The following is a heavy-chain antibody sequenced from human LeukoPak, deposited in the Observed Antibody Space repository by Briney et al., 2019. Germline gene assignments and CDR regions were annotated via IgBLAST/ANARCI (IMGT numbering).Heavy chain of an antibody. CDR1: GGTFTRYA. CDR3: ARRQWEPYTCYYYYGMDV. J-gene: IGHJ6*02. Sequence: GASVNVSCKPFGGTFTRYAISWMRQATGQGLECMGGIIPIFGTADYAQKFHGRDTITADESTSTAYMELSSLRSEDTAVYYCARRQWEPYTCYYYYGMDVWGQGTTVTVSS. V-gene: IGHV1-69*13. CDR2: IIPIFGTA. D-gene: IGHD1-26*01.